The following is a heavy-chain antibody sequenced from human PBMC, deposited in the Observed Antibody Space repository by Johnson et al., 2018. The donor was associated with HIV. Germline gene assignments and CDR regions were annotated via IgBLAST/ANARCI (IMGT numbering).Heavy chain of an antibody. J-gene: IGHJ3*02. CDR3: ARDPIGGALDI. CDR2: ISYDGSKK. CDR1: GFTFSSYA. Sequence: QVQLVESGGGVVQPGRSLRLSCAASGFTFSSYAMHWVRQAPGKGLEWVTVISYDGSKKSYADSVKGRFTTSRDNSKNTLYLKMTGLRAEDTDLYYCARDPIGGALDIWGQGTMVSVSS. V-gene: IGHV3-30*04. D-gene: IGHD3-16*01.